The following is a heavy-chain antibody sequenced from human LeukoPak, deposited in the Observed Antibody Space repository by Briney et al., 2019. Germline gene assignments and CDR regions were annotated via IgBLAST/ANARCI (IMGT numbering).Heavy chain of an antibody. J-gene: IGHJ3*02. Sequence: SETLSLTCTVSGGSISSYYWSWIRQPPGKGLEWIGHIYYSGSTNYNPSLKSRVTISVDTSKNQFSLKLSSVTAADTAVYYCARVRVDAFDIWGQGTMVTVSS. CDR3: ARVRVDAFDI. CDR1: GGSISSYY. V-gene: IGHV4-59*01. CDR2: IYYSGST.